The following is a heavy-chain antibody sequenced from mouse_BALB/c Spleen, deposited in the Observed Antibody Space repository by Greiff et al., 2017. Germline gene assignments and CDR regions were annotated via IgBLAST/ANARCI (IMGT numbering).Heavy chain of an antibody. Sequence: EVMLVESGGGLVQPGGSLRLSCATSGFTFTDYYMSWVRQPPGNALEWLGFIRNKANGYTTEYSASVKGRFTISRDNSQSILYLQMNTLRAEDSATYYCARDIRYDGAWFAYWGQGTLVTVSA. CDR2: IRNKANGYTT. CDR1: GFTFTDYY. J-gene: IGHJ3*01. V-gene: IGHV7-3*02. D-gene: IGHD2-14*01. CDR3: ARDIRYDGAWFAY.